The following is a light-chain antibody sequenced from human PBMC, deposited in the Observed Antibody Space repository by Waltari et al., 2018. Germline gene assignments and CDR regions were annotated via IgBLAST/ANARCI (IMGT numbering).Light chain of an antibody. CDR2: DVA. Sequence: IQMTQSPPSLSASVGDTVTTTCRASESLNTYLNWYQQKPGKAPKLLIYDVASLQSGVPSRFSGSGSGTDFTLTIRSLQPEDFATYYCQQSYSTPRTFGHGTKVEI. CDR3: QQSYSTPRT. CDR1: ESLNTY. V-gene: IGKV1-39*01. J-gene: IGKJ1*01.